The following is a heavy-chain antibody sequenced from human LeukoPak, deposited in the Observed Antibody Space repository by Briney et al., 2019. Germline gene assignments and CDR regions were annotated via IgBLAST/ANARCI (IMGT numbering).Heavy chain of an antibody. D-gene: IGHD3/OR15-3a*01. CDR1: GFTFSSYG. V-gene: IGHV3-30*02. J-gene: IGHJ6*03. CDR2: IRYDGSNK. Sequence: GGSLRLSCAASGFTFSSYGMHWVRQAPGKGLEWVAFIRYDGSNKYYADSVKGRFTISRDNSKNTLYLQMNSLRAEDTAVYYCAKDPGLVYYYMDVWGKGTTVTVSS. CDR3: AKDPGLVYYYMDV.